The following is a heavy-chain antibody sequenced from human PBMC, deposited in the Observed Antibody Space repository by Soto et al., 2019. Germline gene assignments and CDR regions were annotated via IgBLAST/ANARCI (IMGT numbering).Heavy chain of an antibody. CDR1: GDSISSGDHY. D-gene: IGHD1-1*01. CDR2: IYRSGTT. Sequence: QVQLQESGPGLVKPSQTLSLTCNVSGDSISSGDHYWSWIRQPPGKGLERIGYIYRSGTTDYNPSLKSRFIIQEDRPRNQFSRNRTLVPAAAPAINYLARADHWTCSGPGGQGTLAPSPQ. CDR3: ARADHWTCSGP. V-gene: IGHV4-30-4*01. J-gene: IGHJ5*02.